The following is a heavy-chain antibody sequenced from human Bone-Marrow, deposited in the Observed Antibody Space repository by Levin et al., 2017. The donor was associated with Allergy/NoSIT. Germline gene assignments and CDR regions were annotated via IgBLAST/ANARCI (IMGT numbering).Heavy chain of an antibody. CDR3: ARTRGNHRHEFAS. J-gene: IGHJ4*02. CDR1: GFTFENHG. Sequence: GGSLRLSCVGSGFTFENHGIHWVRQAPGKGLEWVSVLSYDGTTEYYADSVKGRLTSSRDNSKNTVYLQIQSLTADDTAVYSCARTRGNHRHEFASWGQGILVTVSS. CDR2: LSYDGTTE. V-gene: IGHV3-30*03. D-gene: IGHD1-1*01.